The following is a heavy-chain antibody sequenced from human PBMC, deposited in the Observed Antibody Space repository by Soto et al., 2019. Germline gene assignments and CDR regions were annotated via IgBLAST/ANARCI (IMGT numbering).Heavy chain of an antibody. V-gene: IGHV3-30-3*01. Sequence: QVQLVESGGGVVQPGRSLRLSCAASGFRFSTYAMHWVRQAPGKGLEWVAVISYDVSNKYYTDSVKGRFTIARDNSKNTLYLQMTSLRHEDPAVYYCASAEGIGIVIIPAAPPDYWGQGTLVTVSS. CDR2: ISYDVSNK. D-gene: IGHD2-2*01. CDR3: ASAEGIGIVIIPAAPPDY. J-gene: IGHJ4*02. CDR1: GFRFSTYA.